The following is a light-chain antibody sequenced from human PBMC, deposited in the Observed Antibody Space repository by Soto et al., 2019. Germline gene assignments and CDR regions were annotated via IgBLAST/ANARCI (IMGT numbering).Light chain of an antibody. V-gene: IGLV1-44*01. CDR1: SSNIGSNS. J-gene: IGLJ2*01. CDR2: TNN. CDR3: APWDDSQNGRVV. Sequence: QSVLTQPPSVSATPGQRVTISCSGGSSNIGSNSVSWYQQLPRTAPTHLIYTNNQRPSGVPDRFSGSKSGTSASLDISGLQSEDEADYYCAPWDDSQNGRVVFGGGTKLTVL.